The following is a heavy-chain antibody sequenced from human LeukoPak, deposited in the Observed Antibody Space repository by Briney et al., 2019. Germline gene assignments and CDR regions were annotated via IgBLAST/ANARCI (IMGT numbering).Heavy chain of an antibody. J-gene: IGHJ4*02. D-gene: IGHD4-23*01. CDR3: ARDLSTAVTRDYFDY. V-gene: IGHV1-2*02. CDR2: INPNSGGT. Sequence: ASVKVSCKASGYTFTGYYMHWVRQAPGQGLEWMGWINPNSGGTNYAQKFQGRVTMTRDTSISTAYMELSRLRSDDTAVYYCARDLSTAVTRDYFDYWGQGTLVTVSS. CDR1: GYTFTGYY.